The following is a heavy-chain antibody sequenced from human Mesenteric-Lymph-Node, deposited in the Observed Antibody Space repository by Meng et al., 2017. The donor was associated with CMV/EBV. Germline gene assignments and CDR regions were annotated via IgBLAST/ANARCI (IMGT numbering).Heavy chain of an antibody. J-gene: IGHJ6*02. V-gene: IGHV3-48*04. CDR2: ISSSGSTI. CDR3: ARDRLFRGGNYYYYGMDV. CDR1: GFTFSSYW. Sequence: GGSLRLSCAASGFTFSSYWMHWVRQAPGKGLEWVSYISSSGSTIYYADSVKGRFTISRDNAKNSLYLQMNSLRAEDTAVYYCARDRLFRGGNYYYYGMDVWGQGTTVTVSS. D-gene: IGHD2-15*01.